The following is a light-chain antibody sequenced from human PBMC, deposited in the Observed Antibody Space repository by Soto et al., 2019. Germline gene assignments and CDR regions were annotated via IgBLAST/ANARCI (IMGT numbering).Light chain of an antibody. V-gene: IGLV4-69*01. Sequence: QSVLTQSPSASASLGASVKLTCTLSSGHSSYAIAWHQQQPEKGPRYLMKLNSDGSHSKGDGIPDRFSGSSSGAERYLTISSLQSEDEADSYCQTWGTGILVFGGGTKLTVL. CDR1: SGHSSYA. J-gene: IGLJ2*01. CDR3: QTWGTGILV. CDR2: LNSDGSH.